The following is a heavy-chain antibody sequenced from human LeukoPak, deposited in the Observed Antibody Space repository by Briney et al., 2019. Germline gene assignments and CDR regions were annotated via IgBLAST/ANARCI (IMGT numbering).Heavy chain of an antibody. CDR2: ISTYNGYT. V-gene: IGHV1-18*01. CDR1: GYTFTNYG. Sequence: ASVKVSCKASGYTFTNYGISWVRQAPGQGLEWMGWISTYNGYTKYAQKLQGRITMTTDTSTSTAYMELRSLRSDDTAVYYCARDRILLWFGELLSLDYWGQGTLVTVSS. D-gene: IGHD3-10*01. CDR3: ARDRILLWFGELLSLDY. J-gene: IGHJ4*02.